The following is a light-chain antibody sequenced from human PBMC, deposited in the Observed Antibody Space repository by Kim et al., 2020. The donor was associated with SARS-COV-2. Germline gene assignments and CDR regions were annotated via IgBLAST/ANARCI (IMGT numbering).Light chain of an antibody. CDR3: QVWDSSTDQVL. CDR2: YDR. J-gene: IGLJ3*02. V-gene: IGLV3-21*04. Sequence: PGETARITCDGNNIGTKSVYWYQQKAGQTPILLIYYDRERPSGIPERFSGSNSGNTATLTVSRVEAGDEADYYCQVWDSSTDQVLFGGGTKVTVL. CDR1: NIGTKS.